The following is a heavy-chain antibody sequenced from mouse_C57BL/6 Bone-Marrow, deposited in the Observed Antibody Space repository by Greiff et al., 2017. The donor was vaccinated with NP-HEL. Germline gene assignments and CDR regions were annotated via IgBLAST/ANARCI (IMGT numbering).Heavy chain of an antibody. Sequence: EVQLQQSGAELVRPGASVKLSCTASGFNIKDDYMHWVKQRPEQGLEWIGWIDPENGDTEYASKFQGKATITADTSSNTAYLQLSSLTSEDTAVYYCTTCYYEAYWGQGTLVTVSA. D-gene: IGHD1-1*01. CDR2: IDPENGDT. CDR1: GFNIKDDY. CDR3: TTCYYEAY. J-gene: IGHJ3*01. V-gene: IGHV14-4*01.